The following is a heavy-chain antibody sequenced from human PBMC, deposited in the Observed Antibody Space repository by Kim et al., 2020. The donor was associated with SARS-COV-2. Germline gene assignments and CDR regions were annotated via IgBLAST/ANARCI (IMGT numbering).Heavy chain of an antibody. CDR3: AKLLWFGEPEDY. CDR1: GFAFSSLG. V-gene: IGHV3-30*18. CDR2: ISYDGNNK. J-gene: IGHJ4*02. Sequence: GGSLRLSCAASGFAFSSLGMNWVRQAPGKGLEWVGGISYDGNNKFYPESVKGRFTISRDNSKSTLFLQMNSLSLEDTAVSFCAKLLWFGEPEDYWGQGTL. D-gene: IGHD3-10*01.